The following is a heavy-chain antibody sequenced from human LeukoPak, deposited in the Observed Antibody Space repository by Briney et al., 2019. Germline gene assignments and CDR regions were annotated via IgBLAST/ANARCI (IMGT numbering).Heavy chain of an antibody. Sequence: ASVKVSCKASGYTVTSYAMHWVRQAPGQRLEWMGWINPGNGNTKYSQKFQGRVTITRDTSASTAYMELSSLRSEDTAVYYCARDRGGAGDFDYWGQGTLVTVSS. CDR3: ARDRGGAGDFDY. CDR2: INPGNGNT. V-gene: IGHV1-3*01. J-gene: IGHJ4*02. CDR1: GYTVTSYA. D-gene: IGHD3-16*01.